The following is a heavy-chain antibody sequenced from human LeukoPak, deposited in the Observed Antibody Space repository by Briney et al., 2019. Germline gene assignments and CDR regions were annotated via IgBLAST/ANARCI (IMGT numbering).Heavy chain of an antibody. J-gene: IGHJ6*03. V-gene: IGHV3-30*02. CDR3: AKTGESETYYMHV. CDR1: GFTFSRHG. CDR2: IRHDGSNK. D-gene: IGHD4-17*01. Sequence: PGGSRRLSCAASGFTFSRHGIHWVRQAPGKGLEWVANIRHDGSNKYYTDSVKGRFTVSRDNSKNTLYLQMNSLRPEDTAVYYCAKTGESETYYMHVWGKGTTVTVSS.